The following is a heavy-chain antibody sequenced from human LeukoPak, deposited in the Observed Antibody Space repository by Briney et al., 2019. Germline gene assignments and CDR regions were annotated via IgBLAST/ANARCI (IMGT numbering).Heavy chain of an antibody. CDR2: IYPGDSDT. J-gene: IGHJ4*02. CDR3: ARVLGTRAMVFDY. CDR1: GSRFTSYW. Sequence: GESLQISCKGPGSRFTSYWIGWVRQMPGKGLEWMGIIYPGDSDTRYSPSFQGQVTISADKSISTAYLQWSSLKASDTAMYYCARVLGTRAMVFDYWGQGTLVTVSS. V-gene: IGHV5-51*01. D-gene: IGHD5-18*01.